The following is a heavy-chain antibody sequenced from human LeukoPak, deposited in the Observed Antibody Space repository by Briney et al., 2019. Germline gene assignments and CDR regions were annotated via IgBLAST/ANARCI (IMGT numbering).Heavy chain of an antibody. V-gene: IGHV3-23*01. CDR2: ISGSGGST. D-gene: IGHD6-13*01. CDR3: AKAPPSSYYYYYGMDV. Sequence: PGGSLRLSWAASGFTFSSYAMSWVRQAPGKGLEWVSAISGSGGSTYYADSVKGRFTISRDISKNTLYLQMNSLRAEDTAVYYCAKAPPSSYYYYYGMDVWGQGTTVTVSS. J-gene: IGHJ6*02. CDR1: GFTFSSYA.